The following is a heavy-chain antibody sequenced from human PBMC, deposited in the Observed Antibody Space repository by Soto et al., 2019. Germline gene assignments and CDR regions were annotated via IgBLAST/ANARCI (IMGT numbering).Heavy chain of an antibody. CDR2: ISGYNVNT. J-gene: IGHJ6*02. CDR1: GYTFSNYG. V-gene: IGHV1-18*01. CDR3: ARDPGCVIGYSYAFAMDV. D-gene: IGHD5-18*01. Sequence: QVRLGQSGAEVKKPGASVKVSCKASGYTFSNYGISWVRQGPGQGLEWMGWISGYNVNTHYEEKVQDRIKMTTDTSTSTTYLELRSLRSDDTAVYFCARDPGCVIGYSYAFAMDVWGQGTTVNVS.